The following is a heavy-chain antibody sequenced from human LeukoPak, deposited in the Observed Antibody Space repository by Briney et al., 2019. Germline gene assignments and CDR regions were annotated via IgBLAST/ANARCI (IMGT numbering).Heavy chain of an antibody. V-gene: IGHV3-11*04. CDR3: ATRQLATSDY. CDR1: GFTFSDYY. D-gene: IGHD6-6*01. CDR2: ISSSGSTI. Sequence: GGSLRLSCAASGFTFSDYYMSWIRQAPGKGLEWVSHISSSGSTIYYADSVKGRFTISRDNAKNSLYLQMNSLTTEDTAVYYCATRQLATSDYWGQGTLVTVSS. J-gene: IGHJ4*02.